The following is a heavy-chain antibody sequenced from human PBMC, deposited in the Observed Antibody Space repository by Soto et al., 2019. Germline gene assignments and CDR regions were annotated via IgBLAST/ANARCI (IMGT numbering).Heavy chain of an antibody. CDR3: ARIRGLHWLSYYYYYSMDV. Sequence: SGPTLVNPTETLTLTCTVSGFSLSNARMGVSWIRQPPGKALEWLAHIFSNDEKSYSTSLKSRLTISKDTSKSQVVLTMTNMDPVDTATYYCARIRGLHWLSYYYYYSMDVWGQGTTVTVSS. V-gene: IGHV2-26*01. CDR2: IFSNDEK. CDR1: GFSLSNARMG. J-gene: IGHJ6*02. D-gene: IGHD3-9*01.